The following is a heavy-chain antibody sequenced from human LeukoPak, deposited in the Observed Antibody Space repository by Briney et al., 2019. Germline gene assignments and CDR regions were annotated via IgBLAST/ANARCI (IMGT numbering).Heavy chain of an antibody. CDR1: GFTFSSYG. CDR3: AKDRVSNWLIRRAGGFDY. J-gene: IGHJ4*02. V-gene: IGHV3-30*02. Sequence: PGGSLRLSCAASGFTFSSYGMHWVRQAPGKGLEWVAFIRHDGSNKYYADSVKGRFTISRDNSKNTLYLQMNSLRAEDTAVYYCAKDRVSNWLIRRAGGFDYWGQGTLVTVSS. CDR2: IRHDGSNK. D-gene: IGHD6-13*01.